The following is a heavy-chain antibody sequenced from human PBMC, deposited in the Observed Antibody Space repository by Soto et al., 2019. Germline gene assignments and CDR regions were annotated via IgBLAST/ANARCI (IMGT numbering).Heavy chain of an antibody. D-gene: IGHD2-15*01. CDR3: AREHYIVVVVAATGSLDY. CDR1: GYTFTSYA. CDR2: INAGNGNT. J-gene: IGHJ4*02. Sequence: ASVKVSCKASGYTFTSYAMHWVRQAPGQRLEWMGWINAGNGNTKYSQKFQGRVTITRDTSASTAYMELSSLRSEDTAVYYCAREHYIVVVVAATGSLDYRGQGTLVTVSS. V-gene: IGHV1-3*01.